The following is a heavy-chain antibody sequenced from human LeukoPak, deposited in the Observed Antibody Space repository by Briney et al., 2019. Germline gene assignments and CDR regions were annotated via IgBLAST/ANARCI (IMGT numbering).Heavy chain of an antibody. V-gene: IGHV5-51*01. D-gene: IGHD6-13*01. J-gene: IGHJ3*02. CDR3: ARLRIYSSSWYDAFDI. CDR2: IYPGDSDT. Sequence: GESLKISCKGSGYSFTSYWIGWVRQMPGKGLEWMGIIYPGDSDTRYSPSFQGQVTISADKSISTAYLQWSSLKASDTAMYYCARLRIYSSSWYDAFDIWGQGTMVTVSS. CDR1: GYSFTSYW.